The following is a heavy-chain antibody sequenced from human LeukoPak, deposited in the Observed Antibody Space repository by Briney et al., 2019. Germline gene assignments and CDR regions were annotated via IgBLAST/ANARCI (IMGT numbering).Heavy chain of an antibody. J-gene: IGHJ4*02. CDR3: ARVALRYCSSPLDY. Sequence: SGGSLRLSCAASGFTFSSYAMHWVRQAPGKGLEWVAVISYDGSNKYYADSVKGRFTISRDNSKNTLYLQMNSLRAEDTAVYYCARVALRYCSSPLDYWGQGTLVTVSA. D-gene: IGHD6-6*01. V-gene: IGHV3-30-3*01. CDR2: ISYDGSNK. CDR1: GFTFSSYA.